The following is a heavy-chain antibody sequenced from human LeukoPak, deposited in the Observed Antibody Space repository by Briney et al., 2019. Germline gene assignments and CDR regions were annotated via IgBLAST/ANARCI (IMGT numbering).Heavy chain of an antibody. CDR2: IIPIFGTA. D-gene: IGHD4-17*01. CDR3: ARGGDYGEYAWFDP. J-gene: IGHJ5*02. CDR1: GGTFSSYA. Sequence: ASVKVSCKASGGTFSSYAISWVRQAPGQGLEWMGGIIPIFGTANHAQKFQGRVTITADESTSTAYMELSSLRSEDTAVYYCARGGDYGEYAWFDPWGRGTLVTVSS. V-gene: IGHV1-69*01.